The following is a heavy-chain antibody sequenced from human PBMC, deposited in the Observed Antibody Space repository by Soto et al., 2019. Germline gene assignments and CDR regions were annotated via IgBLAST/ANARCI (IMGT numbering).Heavy chain of an antibody. Sequence: ASVKVSSKASGYTFTSYAMHWVRQAPGQRLEWMGWINAGNGNTKYSQKFQGRVTITRDTSASTAYMELSSLRSEDTAVYYCARVPSAASGDYYYYGMDVWGQGTTVTVSS. CDR1: GYTFTSYA. D-gene: IGHD6-13*01. V-gene: IGHV1-3*01. CDR3: ARVPSAASGDYYYYGMDV. J-gene: IGHJ6*02. CDR2: INAGNGNT.